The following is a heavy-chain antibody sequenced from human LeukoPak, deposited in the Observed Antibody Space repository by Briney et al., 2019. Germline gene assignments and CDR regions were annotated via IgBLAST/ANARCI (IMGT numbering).Heavy chain of an antibody. CDR1: AFTFSSYA. CDR2: ISGSGGST. V-gene: IGHV3-23*01. J-gene: IGHJ4*02. CDR3: AKDRARYCSSTSCYPLDY. Sequence: GRSLRLSCAASAFTFSSYAMSWVRPAPGKGLEWVSAISGSGGSTYYADSVKGRFTISRDNSMNTLYLQMNSLRAEDTAVYYCAKDRARYCSSTSCYPLDYWGQGTLVTVSS. D-gene: IGHD2-2*01.